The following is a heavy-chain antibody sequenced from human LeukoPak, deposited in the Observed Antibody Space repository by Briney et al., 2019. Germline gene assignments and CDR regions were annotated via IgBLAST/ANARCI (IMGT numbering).Heavy chain of an antibody. Sequence: SETLSLTCTVSGGSISHSNYYWVWIRQPPGKGLEWIGSIYYNGNTYYSPSLKSRVTISVDTSKNQFSLKLSSVTAADTAVYYCASAPVAGVDYWGQGTLVTVSS. D-gene: IGHD6-19*01. CDR3: ASAPVAGVDY. CDR1: GGSISHSNYY. J-gene: IGHJ4*02. CDR2: IYYNGNT. V-gene: IGHV4-39*07.